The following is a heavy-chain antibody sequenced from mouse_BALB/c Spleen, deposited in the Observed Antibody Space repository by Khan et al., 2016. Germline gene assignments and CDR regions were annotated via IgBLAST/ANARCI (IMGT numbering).Heavy chain of an antibody. Sequence: EVQLQESGPDLVKPSQSLYLTCTVTGYSITSGYSWHWNRQFQGNKLERMGYINYSGSTKYNPSLKSRISINRDTSKNQFFLQLNSVTNEDTATXYCASYGYYPIPYWSPATSVTVSS. J-gene: IGHJ4*01. CDR3: ASYGYYPIPY. D-gene: IGHD1-1*02. CDR1: GYSITSGYS. V-gene: IGHV3-1*02. CDR2: INYSGST.